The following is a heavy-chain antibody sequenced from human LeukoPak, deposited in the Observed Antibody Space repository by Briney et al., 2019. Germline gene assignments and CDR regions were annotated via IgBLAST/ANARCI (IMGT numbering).Heavy chain of an antibody. CDR1: GGSISSGSYY. CDR2: IYYSGST. Sequence: KPSETLSLTCTVSGGSISSGSYYWSWVRQPAGKGLEWIGSIYYSGSTYYNPSLKSRVTISVDTSKNQFSLKLSPVTAADTAVYYCARASGDYVSGWYFDLWGRGTLVTVSS. CDR3: ARASGDYVSGWYFDL. J-gene: IGHJ2*01. V-gene: IGHV4-39*07. D-gene: IGHD4-17*01.